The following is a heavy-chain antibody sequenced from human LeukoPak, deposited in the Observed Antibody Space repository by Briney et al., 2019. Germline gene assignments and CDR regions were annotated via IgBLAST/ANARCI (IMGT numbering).Heavy chain of an antibody. D-gene: IGHD3-16*02. V-gene: IGHV3-7*03. CDR3: ARDRIMITFGGVIVKYGMDV. J-gene: IGHJ6*02. Sequence: RAGGSLRLSCAASGFTFSSYWMSWVRQAPGKGLEWVANIKQDGSEKYYVDSVKGRFTISRDNAKNSLYLQMNSLRAEDTAVYYCARDRIMITFGGVIVKYGMDVWGQGTTVTVSS. CDR1: GFTFSSYW. CDR2: IKQDGSEK.